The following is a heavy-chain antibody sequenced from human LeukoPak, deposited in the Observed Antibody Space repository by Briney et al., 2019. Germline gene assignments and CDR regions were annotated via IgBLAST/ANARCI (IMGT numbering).Heavy chain of an antibody. V-gene: IGHV1-69*13. CDR2: IIPMFGAA. CDR1: GGTYNSFA. Sequence: SVKVSCKASGGTYNSFALTWVRQAPGQGLEWMGGIIPMFGAADYAQKFQGRVTITADESTSTAYMELNSLRSEDTAVYYCARVWSSSLDYWGQGTLVTVSS. CDR3: ARVWSSSLDY. D-gene: IGHD3-3*01. J-gene: IGHJ4*02.